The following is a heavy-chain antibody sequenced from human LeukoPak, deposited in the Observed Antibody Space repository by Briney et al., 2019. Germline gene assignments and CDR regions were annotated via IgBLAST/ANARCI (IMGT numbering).Heavy chain of an antibody. Sequence: GGSLRLSCAASGFTFSSYAMSWVRQAPGKGLEWVSAISGSGGSTYYADSVKGRFTISRDNSKNTLYLQMNSLRAEDTAAYYCAKALSGPGGPYYFDYWGQGTLVTVSS. V-gene: IGHV3-23*01. CDR1: GFTFSSYA. D-gene: IGHD1-1*01. CDR3: AKALSGPGGPYYFDY. J-gene: IGHJ4*02. CDR2: ISGSGGST.